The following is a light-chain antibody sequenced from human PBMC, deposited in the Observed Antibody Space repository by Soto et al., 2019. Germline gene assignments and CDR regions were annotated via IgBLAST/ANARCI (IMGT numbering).Light chain of an antibody. CDR3: QQYGSSPYT. V-gene: IGKV3-20*01. J-gene: IGKJ2*01. CDR1: ENVGSDY. CDR2: GAS. Sequence: EVVLTQSPGTLSFSPGERATLSCRASENVGSDYLAWYQQKPGQAPRVLIYGASSRATGIPDRFTGSGSGTDFTLTISRLEPEDFAVYYCQQYGSSPYTFGQGTKLEIK.